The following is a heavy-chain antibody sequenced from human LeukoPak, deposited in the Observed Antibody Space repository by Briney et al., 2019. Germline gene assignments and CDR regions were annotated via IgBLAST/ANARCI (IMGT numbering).Heavy chain of an antibody. CDR3: AGGYYGSGSYFDY. J-gene: IGHJ4*02. D-gene: IGHD3-10*01. V-gene: IGHV4-59*12. CDR1: GGSISSYY. Sequence: SETLSLTCTVSGGSISSYYWSWIRQPPGKGLEWIGYIYYSGSTNYNPSLKSRVTISVDTSKNQFSLKLSSVTAADTAMYYCAGGYYGSGSYFDYWGQGTLVTVSS. CDR2: IYYSGST.